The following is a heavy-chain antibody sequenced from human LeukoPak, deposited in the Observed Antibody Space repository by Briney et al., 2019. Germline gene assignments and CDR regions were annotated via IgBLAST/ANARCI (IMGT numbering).Heavy chain of an antibody. CDR2: IKWNGGST. J-gene: IGHJ3*02. V-gene: IGHV3-20*04. D-gene: IGHD3-22*01. Sequence: GGSLRLSCAASGFTFDNYGMSWVRQAPGKGLEWVSGIKWNGGSTGYADSVKGRFTISRDNAKNSLYLQMNSLRAEDTALYYCARIDTYYYDSSGYYSAFDIWGQGTIVTDSS. CDR1: GFTFDNYG. CDR3: ARIDTYYYDSSGYYSAFDI.